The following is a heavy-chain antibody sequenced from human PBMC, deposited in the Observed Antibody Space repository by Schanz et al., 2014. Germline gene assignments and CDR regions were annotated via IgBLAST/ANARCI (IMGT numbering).Heavy chain of an antibody. Sequence: QVQLVESGGGVVQPGRSLRLSCAASGFTFSSYGMHWVRQAPGKGLEWVAVIWYDGSNKYYADSVKGRFTISRDNSKNTLFLQMNSLRAEDTAVYYCARDRRNADLDYWGQGTLVTVSS. D-gene: IGHD1-1*01. CDR2: IWYDGSNK. CDR1: GFTFSSYG. V-gene: IGHV3-33*01. CDR3: ARDRRNADLDY. J-gene: IGHJ4*02.